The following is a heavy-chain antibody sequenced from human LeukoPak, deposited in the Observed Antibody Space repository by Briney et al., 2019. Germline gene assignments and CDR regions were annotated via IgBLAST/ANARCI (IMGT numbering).Heavy chain of an antibody. J-gene: IGHJ4*02. CDR3: ARLGSIVDAPVIDY. D-gene: IGHD1-26*01. Sequence: ASVKVSCKASGYTLTNYYLHWVRQAPGQGLDWMGIINPNSGSTSYTQRFQGRVTMSRDTSTSTVYMELSSLRSAVTAVYYCARLGSIVDAPVIDYWGQGTLVTVSS. CDR1: GYTLTNYY. CDR2: INPNSGST. V-gene: IGHV1-46*01.